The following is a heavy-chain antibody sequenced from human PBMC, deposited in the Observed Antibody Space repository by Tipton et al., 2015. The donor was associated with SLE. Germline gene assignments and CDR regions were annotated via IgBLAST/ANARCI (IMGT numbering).Heavy chain of an antibody. J-gene: IGHJ4*02. Sequence: SLRLSCAASGFTFSNYVMHWVRQAPGKGLAGVAFIRYDGNSEYYADSVKGRFTISRDNSKNTLYLQMSSLRAEDTAVYYCAQDETGWYAGDYWGQGTLVTVSS. CDR3: AQDETGWYAGDY. D-gene: IGHD6-19*01. CDR2: IRYDGNSE. V-gene: IGHV3-30*02. CDR1: GFTFSNYV.